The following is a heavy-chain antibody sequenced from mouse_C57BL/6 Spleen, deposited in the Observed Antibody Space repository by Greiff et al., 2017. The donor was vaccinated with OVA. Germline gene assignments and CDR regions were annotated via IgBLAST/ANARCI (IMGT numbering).Heavy chain of an antibody. CDR3: ARPSSTMMSGYYFDY. CDR2: IDPSDSYT. Sequence: QVQLKQPGAELVMPGASVKLSCKASGYTFTSYWMHWVKQRPGQGLEWIGEIDPSDSYTNYNQKFKGKSTLTVDKSSSTAYMQLSSLTSEDSAVYYCARPSSTMMSGYYFDYWGQGTTLTVSS. CDR1: GYTFTSYW. D-gene: IGHD2-4*01. V-gene: IGHV1-69*01. J-gene: IGHJ2*01.